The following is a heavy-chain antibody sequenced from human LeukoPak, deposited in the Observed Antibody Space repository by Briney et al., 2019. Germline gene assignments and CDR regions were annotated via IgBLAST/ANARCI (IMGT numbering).Heavy chain of an antibody. CDR1: GFTFSDYY. CDR3: ARDGVLMVRGVRVLDYYHYYMDV. Sequence: RGSLRLSCAASGFTFSDYYMSWIRQAPGKGLEWVSYISSSGSTIYYADSVKGRFTISRDNAKNSLYLQMNSLRGEDTAVYYCARDGVLMVRGVRVLDYYHYYMDVWGKGTTVTISS. J-gene: IGHJ6*03. D-gene: IGHD3-10*01. V-gene: IGHV3-11*04. CDR2: ISSSGSTI.